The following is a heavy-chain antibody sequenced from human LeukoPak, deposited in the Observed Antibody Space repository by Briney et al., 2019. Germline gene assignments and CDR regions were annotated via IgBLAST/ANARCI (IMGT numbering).Heavy chain of an antibody. CDR2: ISSSSSTI. CDR1: GFTFSSYS. CDR3: ARDRGILTGYYDY. Sequence: GGSLRLSCAASGFTFSSYSMNWVRQAPGKGLEWVSYISSSSSTIYYADSVKGRFTISRDNAKNSLYLQMNSLRAEDTAVYYCARDRGILTGYYDYWGQGTLVTVFS. J-gene: IGHJ4*02. V-gene: IGHV3-48*04. D-gene: IGHD3-9*01.